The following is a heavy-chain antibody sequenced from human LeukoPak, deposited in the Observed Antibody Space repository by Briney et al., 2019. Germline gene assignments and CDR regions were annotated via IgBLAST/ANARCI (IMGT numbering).Heavy chain of an antibody. CDR2: IYSGGTT. V-gene: IGHV3-53*01. Sequence: SGGSLRLSCAASGFIVSSNYIIWVRQAPGKGLEWVSIIYSGGTTYYADSVKGRFTISRDNSKNTVDLLMNSLRVEDTATYYCARAVLGSGYFDPWGQGTLVTVSS. CDR1: GFIVSSNY. J-gene: IGHJ5*02. CDR3: ARAVLGSGYFDP. D-gene: IGHD2-15*01.